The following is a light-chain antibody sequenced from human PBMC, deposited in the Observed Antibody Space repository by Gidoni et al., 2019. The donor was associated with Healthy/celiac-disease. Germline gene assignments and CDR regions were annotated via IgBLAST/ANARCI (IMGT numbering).Light chain of an antibody. CDR3: QQFNSYPIT. Sequence: AIQLTQSPSSLSASVGDRVTIPCRASQGSSSALAWYQQKPGKAPKLLIYDASSLESGVPSRFSGSGSGTDFTLTISSLQPEDFATYYCQQFNSYPITCGQGTRLEIK. V-gene: IGKV1-13*02. CDR2: DAS. CDR1: QGSSSA. J-gene: IGKJ5*01.